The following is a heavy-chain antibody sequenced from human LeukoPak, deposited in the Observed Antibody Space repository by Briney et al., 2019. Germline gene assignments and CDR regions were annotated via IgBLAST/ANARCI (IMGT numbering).Heavy chain of an antibody. D-gene: IGHD3-22*01. CDR1: GFTFSSYS. V-gene: IGHV3-21*04. CDR2: ISSSSSYI. Sequence: GGSLRLSCAASGFTFSSYSMNWVRQAPGKGLEWVSSISSSSSYIYYADSVKGRFTISRDNSKNTLYLQMNSLRAEDTAVYYCAKEGVVDYWGQGTLVTVSS. CDR3: AKEGVVDY. J-gene: IGHJ4*02.